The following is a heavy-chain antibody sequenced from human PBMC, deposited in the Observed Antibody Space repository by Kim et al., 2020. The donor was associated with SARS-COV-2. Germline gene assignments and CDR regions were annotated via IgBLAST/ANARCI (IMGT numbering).Heavy chain of an antibody. D-gene: IGHD3-10*01. CDR3: ARGLLWIGELSGWFDP. Sequence: ASVKVSCKASGYTFTSYAMHWVRQAPGQRLEWMGWINAGNGNTKYSQKFQGRVTITRDTSASTAYMELSSLRSEDTAVYYCARGLLWIGELSGWFDPWGQGTLVTVSS. CDR1: GYTFTSYA. J-gene: IGHJ5*02. CDR2: INAGNGNT. V-gene: IGHV1-3*01.